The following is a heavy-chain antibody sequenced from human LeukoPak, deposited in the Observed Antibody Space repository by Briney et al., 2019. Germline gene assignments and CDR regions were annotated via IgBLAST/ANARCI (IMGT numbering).Heavy chain of an antibody. CDR3: ARSTIFNAPGMDV. CDR1: GFTFSSYE. Sequence: PGGSLRLSRAASGFTFSSYEMNWVRQAPGKGLEWVSYISSSGSTIYYADSVKGRFTISRDNAKNSLYLQMNSLRAEDTAVYYCARSTIFNAPGMDVWGQGTTVTVSS. D-gene: IGHD3-3*01. CDR2: ISSSGSTI. J-gene: IGHJ6*02. V-gene: IGHV3-48*03.